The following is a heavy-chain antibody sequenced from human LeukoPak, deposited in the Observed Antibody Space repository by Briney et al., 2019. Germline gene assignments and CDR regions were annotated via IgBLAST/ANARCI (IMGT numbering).Heavy chain of an antibody. J-gene: IGHJ6*03. V-gene: IGHV1-69*01. Sequence: GSSVKVSCKASGGTFSSYAISWVRQAPGQGLEWMGGIIPIFGTANYAQKFQGRVTITADESTSTAYMELSSLRSEDTAVYYCATTTSSGSYSYYYYYMDVWGKGTTVTVSS. CDR1: GGTFSSYA. CDR2: IIPIFGTA. D-gene: IGHD1-26*01. CDR3: ATTTSSGSYSYYYYYMDV.